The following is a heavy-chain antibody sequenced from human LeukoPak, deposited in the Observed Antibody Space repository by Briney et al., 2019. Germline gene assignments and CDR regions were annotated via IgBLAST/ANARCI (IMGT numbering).Heavy chain of an antibody. J-gene: IGHJ5*02. V-gene: IGHV4-30-4*01. Sequence: SETLSLTCTVSGGSIGSDDYYWSWIRQPPGRGLEWIGCIYYSGSTYYNPSLKSRVTISVDTSKNQFSLKLNSVTAADTAVYYCARGVERIFGVVNWFDPWGQGTPVTVSS. CDR2: IYYSGST. CDR1: GGSIGSDDYY. CDR3: ARGVERIFGVVNWFDP. D-gene: IGHD3-3*01.